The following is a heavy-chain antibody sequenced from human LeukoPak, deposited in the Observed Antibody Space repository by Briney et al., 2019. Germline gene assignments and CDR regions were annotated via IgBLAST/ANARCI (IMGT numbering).Heavy chain of an antibody. J-gene: IGHJ4*02. Sequence: ASVKVSCKASGGTFSSYAISWVRQATGQGLEWMGWMNPNSGNTGYAQKFQGRVTMTRNTSISTAYMELSSLRPEDTAVYYCARGRPESGETYYYDSSGYSSYWGQGTLVTVSS. V-gene: IGHV1-8*02. CDR1: GGTFSSYA. CDR2: MNPNSGNT. D-gene: IGHD3-22*01. CDR3: ARGRPESGETYYYDSSGYSSY.